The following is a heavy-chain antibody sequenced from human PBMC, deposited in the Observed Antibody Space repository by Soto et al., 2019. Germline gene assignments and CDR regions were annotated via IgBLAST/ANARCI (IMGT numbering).Heavy chain of an antibody. CDR3: ARDWGTYYDFWSGQTIFSDYYYYGMDV. CDR2: ISYDGSNK. Sequence: HPGGSLRLSCAASGFTFSSYAMHWVRQAPGNGLEWVAVISYDGSNKYYADSVKGRFTISRDNSKNTLYLQMNSLRAEDTAVYYCARDWGTYYDFWSGQTIFSDYYYYGMDVWGQGTTVTVSS. D-gene: IGHD3-3*01. J-gene: IGHJ6*02. CDR1: GFTFSSYA. V-gene: IGHV3-30-3*01.